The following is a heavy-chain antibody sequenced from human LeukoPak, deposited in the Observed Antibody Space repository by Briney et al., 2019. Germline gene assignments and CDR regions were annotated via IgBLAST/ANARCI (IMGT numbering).Heavy chain of an antibody. V-gene: IGHV3-48*03. Sequence: GGSLRLSCAASGFTFSSYEMNWVRQAPGKGLEWVSYISSIGSTIYYADSVKGRFTISRDNAKNSLYLQMNSLRAEDTAVYYCARETYYYGSGSYNDYWGQGTLVTVSS. D-gene: IGHD3-10*01. CDR1: GFTFSSYE. J-gene: IGHJ4*02. CDR3: ARETYYYGSGSYNDY. CDR2: ISSIGSTI.